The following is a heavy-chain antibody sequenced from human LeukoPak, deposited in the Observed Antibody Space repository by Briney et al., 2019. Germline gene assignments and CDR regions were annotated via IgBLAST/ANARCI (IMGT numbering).Heavy chain of an antibody. J-gene: IGHJ5*02. V-gene: IGHV4-59*08. CDR2: IYYSGST. D-gene: IGHD6-13*01. CDR1: GGSINGFY. CDR3: ARLHFAAAEEFDP. Sequence: SETLSLTCTVSGGSINGFYWSWIRQPPGKGLEWIGYIYYSGSTNYNPSLRSRVTISVDRSKNQFSLKMNSVTAADTAMYYCARLHFAAAEEFDPWGQGTLVTVSS.